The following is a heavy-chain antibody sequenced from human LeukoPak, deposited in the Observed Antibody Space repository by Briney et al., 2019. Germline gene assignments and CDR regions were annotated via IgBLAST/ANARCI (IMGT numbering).Heavy chain of an antibody. CDR1: GGSISSSSYY. CDR3: ARVTADLYYYYYYMDV. CDR2: IYYSGST. D-gene: IGHD2-21*02. Sequence: SETLSLTCTVSGGSISSSSYYWGWIRQPPGKGLEWIGSIYYSGSTYYNPSLKSRVTISVDTSKNQFSLKLSSVTAADTAVYYCARVTADLYYYYYYMDVWGKGTTVTISS. V-gene: IGHV4-39*07. J-gene: IGHJ6*03.